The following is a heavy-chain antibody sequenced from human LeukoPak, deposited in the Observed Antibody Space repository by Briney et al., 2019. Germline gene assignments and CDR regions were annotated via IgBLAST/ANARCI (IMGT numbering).Heavy chain of an antibody. D-gene: IGHD3-10*01. CDR3: ARAEYYFDY. Sequence: PSETLSLTCTVSGGSISSYYWSWIRQPPGKGLEWIGYIYYSGCTNYNPSLKSRVTISVDTSKNQFSLKLSSVTAADTAVYYCARAEYYFDYWGQGTLVTVSS. CDR1: GGSISSYY. CDR2: IYYSGCT. V-gene: IGHV4-59*01. J-gene: IGHJ4*02.